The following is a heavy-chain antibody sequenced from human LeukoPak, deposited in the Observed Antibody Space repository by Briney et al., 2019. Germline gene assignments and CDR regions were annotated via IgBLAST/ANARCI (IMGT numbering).Heavy chain of an antibody. CDR2: ISSNGGSA. D-gene: IGHD4-17*01. CDR1: GFTFSSYA. Sequence: GGSLRLSCAASGFTFSSYAMHWVRQAPGKGLEYVSAISSNGGSAYYANSVKGRFTISRDNSKNTLYLQMGSLRAEDMAVYYCASSGYGDYSSPFDYWGQGTLVTVSS. J-gene: IGHJ4*02. V-gene: IGHV3-64*01. CDR3: ASSGYGDYSSPFDY.